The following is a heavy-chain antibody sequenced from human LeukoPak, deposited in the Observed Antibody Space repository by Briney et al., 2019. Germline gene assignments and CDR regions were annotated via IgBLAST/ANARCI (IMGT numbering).Heavy chain of an antibody. J-gene: IGHJ4*02. CDR3: ARYNTYYDFWRGQGHF. D-gene: IGHD3-3*01. CDR1: GFTFKNYW. CDR2: IKHDGSEK. V-gene: IGHV3-7*01. Sequence: GGSLRLSCVASGFTFKNYWMSWVRQAPGKGLEWVADIKHDGSEKYYVDSVKGRFTISRDNARNSLYLQMDSLRAEDTAFYYCARYNTYYDFWRGQGHFWGQGTLVSVSS.